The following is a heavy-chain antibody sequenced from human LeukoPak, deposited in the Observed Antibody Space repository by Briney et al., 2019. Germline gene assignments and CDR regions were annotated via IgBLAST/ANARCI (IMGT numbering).Heavy chain of an antibody. Sequence: SETLSHTCTVSGGSISTYYWGWIRQPPGKGLEWIGYSSSSGSTNYNPSLNSRVTISVDTSKNQFSLKLSSVTAADTAVYHCARHGGSYSHDYWGQGTLVTVSS. CDR2: SSSSGST. CDR1: GGSISTYY. D-gene: IGHD1-26*01. CDR3: ARHGGSYSHDY. J-gene: IGHJ4*02. V-gene: IGHV4-59*08.